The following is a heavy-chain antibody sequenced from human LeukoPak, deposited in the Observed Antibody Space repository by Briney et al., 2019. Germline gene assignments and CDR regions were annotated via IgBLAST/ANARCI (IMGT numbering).Heavy chain of an antibody. D-gene: IGHD6-19*01. CDR3: ARPYSSGWSGAFDI. J-gene: IGHJ3*02. CDR2: IYTSGNT. Sequence: SETLSLTCTVSGGSISSYYWSWIRQPPGKGLEWIGNIYTSGNTNYNPSLKSRVAISVDTSKNQFSLKLNSVTAADTGVYYCARPYSSGWSGAFDIWGQGTMVTVSS. CDR1: GGSISSYY. V-gene: IGHV4-4*09.